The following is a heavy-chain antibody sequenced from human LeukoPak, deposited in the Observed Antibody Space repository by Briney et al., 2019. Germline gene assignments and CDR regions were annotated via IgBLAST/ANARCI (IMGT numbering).Heavy chain of an antibody. V-gene: IGHV4-4*02. D-gene: IGHD3-22*01. CDR1: GGSISSSNW. J-gene: IGHJ4*02. CDR2: IYHSGST. Sequence: PSETLSLTCAVSGGSISSSNWWSWVRQPPGKGLEWIGEIYHSGSTNYNPSLKSRVTISVDKSKNQFSLKLSSVTAADTAVYYCARKNYDTSGYFDLDYWGQGTLVTVSS. CDR3: ARKNYDTSGYFDLDY.